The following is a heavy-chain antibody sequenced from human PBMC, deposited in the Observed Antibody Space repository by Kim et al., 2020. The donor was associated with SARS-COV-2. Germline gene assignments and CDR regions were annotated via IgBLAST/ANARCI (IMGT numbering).Heavy chain of an antibody. CDR2: ISSSGSTI. D-gene: IGHD3-10*01. Sequence: GGSLRLSCAASGFTFSDYYMSWIRQAPGKGLEWVSYISSSGSTIYYADSVKGRSTISRDNAKDSLYLQMNSLRAGDTAVYYCARDGARGRITMVRGVIIGNWFDPWGQGTLVTVSS. CDR3: ARDGARGRITMVRGVIIGNWFDP. CDR1: GFTFSDYY. J-gene: IGHJ5*02. V-gene: IGHV3-11*04.